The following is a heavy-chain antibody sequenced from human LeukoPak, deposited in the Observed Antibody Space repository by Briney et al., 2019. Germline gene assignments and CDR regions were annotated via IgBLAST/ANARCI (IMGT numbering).Heavy chain of an antibody. D-gene: IGHD3-9*01. CDR2: ISGSGGST. CDR1: GFTFSSYA. Sequence: GSLRLSCSASGFTFSSYAMDWVRQAPGKGLEWVSGISGSGGSTYYADSVKGRFTISRDNSKNTLFLQMNSLRAEDTAVYYCAKAYNDILTGDDYWGQGTLVTVSS. J-gene: IGHJ4*02. V-gene: IGHV3-23*01. CDR3: AKAYNDILTGDDY.